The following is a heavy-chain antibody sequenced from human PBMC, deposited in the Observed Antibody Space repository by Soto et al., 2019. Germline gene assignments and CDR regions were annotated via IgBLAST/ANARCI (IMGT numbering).Heavy chain of an antibody. J-gene: IGHJ6*02. CDR3: ARPHCSGGSCYSAYYYYGMDV. CDR1: GGNFSSYA. V-gene: IGHV1-69*01. Sequence: QVQLVQSGAEVKKPGSSVKVSCKASGGNFSSYAISWVRQAPGQGLEWVGGIIPIFGTANYAQKFQGRVTITADESTSTADMELSSLRAEDTAVYYCARPHCSGGSCYSAYYYYGMDVWGQGTTVTVSS. CDR2: IIPIFGTA. D-gene: IGHD2-15*01.